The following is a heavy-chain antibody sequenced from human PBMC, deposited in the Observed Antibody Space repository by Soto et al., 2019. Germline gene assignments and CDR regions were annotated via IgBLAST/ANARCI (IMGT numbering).Heavy chain of an antibody. CDR1: EFTFTNAW. CDR3: TSLYYGH. J-gene: IGHJ4*02. CDR2: IKSKTAGGTT. V-gene: IGHV3-15*01. Sequence: EVQLVESGGDLVEPGGSLRLSCAGSEFTFTNAWMSWVRQAPGKGLEWVGRIKSKTAGGTTDYAAPVQGRFTISRDESRNTLYLQMNSLKTEDTAVYYCTSLYYGHWGQGTLVTVSS. D-gene: IGHD4-17*01.